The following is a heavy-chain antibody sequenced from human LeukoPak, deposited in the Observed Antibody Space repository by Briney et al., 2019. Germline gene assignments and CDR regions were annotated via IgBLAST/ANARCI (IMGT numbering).Heavy chain of an antibody. V-gene: IGHV4-34*01. D-gene: IGHD3-22*01. CDR2: GRT. CDR3: ARTSDFFDRIGSYQQNPYYFEY. Sequence: GRTSYNPSLKSRLSISVDMSKIQFSLRLTSVTAADTAVYYCARTSDFFDRIGSYQQNPYYFEYWGQGSLVTVSS. J-gene: IGHJ4*02.